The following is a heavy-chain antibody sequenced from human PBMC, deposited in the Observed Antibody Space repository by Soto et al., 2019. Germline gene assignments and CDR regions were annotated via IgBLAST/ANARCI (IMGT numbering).Heavy chain of an antibody. CDR3: TRGPFRGSFDE. CDR2: INPSIGTA. Sequence: SVKVSCKASGGTFSSYAISWVRQAPGQGLEWMGGINPSIGTANYAQKFQGRVTVTRDASTSTVYMVLSSLRSEDTAIYYCTRGPFRGSFDERGQGTLVTVSS. CDR1: GGTFSSYA. V-gene: IGHV1-69*05. J-gene: IGHJ4*02. D-gene: IGHD3-10*01.